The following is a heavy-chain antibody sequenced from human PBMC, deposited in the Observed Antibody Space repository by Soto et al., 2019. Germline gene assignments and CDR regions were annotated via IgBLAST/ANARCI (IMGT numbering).Heavy chain of an antibody. CDR1: GGTFSSSS. CDR3: ASPIRYYYERGGQSAWFDP. D-gene: IGHD3-22*01. V-gene: IGHV1-69*12. CDR2: IIPIFGTA. Sequence: QVQLVQSGAEVKKPGSSVKVSCKASGGTFSSSSISWVRQAPGQGLEWMGGIIPIFGTANYTQKFQGRVTITADESTSTAYMVLSSLSSDDTAVYYCASPIRYYYERGGQSAWFDPWGQGTLVTVSS. J-gene: IGHJ5*02.